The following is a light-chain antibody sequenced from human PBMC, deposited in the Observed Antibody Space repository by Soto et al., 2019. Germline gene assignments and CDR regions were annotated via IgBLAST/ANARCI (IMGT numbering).Light chain of an antibody. CDR2: DVS. V-gene: IGLV2-14*03. CDR3: CSYSTTSALV. Sequence: QSVLTQPASVSGSPGQSITISCAGTSADIGAFNYVSWYQHHPDKAPKLLIYDVSARPSGVSTRFSASKSANTASLTISGIQADDEAAYYCCSYSTTSALVFGGGTKLTVL. CDR1: SADIGAFNY. J-gene: IGLJ2*01.